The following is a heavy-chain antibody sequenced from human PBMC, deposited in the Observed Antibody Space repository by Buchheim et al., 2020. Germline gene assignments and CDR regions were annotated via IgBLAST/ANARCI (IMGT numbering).Heavy chain of an antibody. V-gene: IGHV1-46*01. CDR3: AREKVRAVAGTRLYYYYYGMDV. J-gene: IGHJ6*02. CDR2: INPSGGST. D-gene: IGHD6-19*01. Sequence: QVQLVQSGAEVKKPGASVKVSCKASGYTFTSYYMHWVRQAPGQGLEWMGIINPSGGSTSYAQKFQGRVTMTRDTSTSTVYMELSSLRSEDTAVYYCAREKVRAVAGTRLYYYYYGMDVWGQGTT. CDR1: GYTFTSYY.